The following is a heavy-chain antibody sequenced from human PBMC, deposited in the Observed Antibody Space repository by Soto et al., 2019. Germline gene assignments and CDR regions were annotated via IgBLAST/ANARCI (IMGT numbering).Heavy chain of an antibody. J-gene: IGHJ4*02. CDR1: GYSFTSTY. Sequence: QVQLVQSGAEVKKPGASVRISCRASGYSFTSTYVHWVRQAPGQGPEWMGIINRAGGTTYYAQKFQGRLTITRDTSTATVFMDLNDLTSEDTAVYFCALKVVTYYDNWGQGTLLTVSS. V-gene: IGHV1-46*01. CDR3: ALKVVTYYDN. D-gene: IGHD2-21*02. CDR2: INRAGGTT.